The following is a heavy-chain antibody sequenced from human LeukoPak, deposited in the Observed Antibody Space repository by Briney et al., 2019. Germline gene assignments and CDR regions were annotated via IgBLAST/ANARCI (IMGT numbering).Heavy chain of an antibody. Sequence: SVKVSCKASGGTFHTYTINWVRQAPGQGLKCMGGIIPIFGTANYAQKFQGRVTITTDEATSTVYMELSSLRSEDTAVYYCARSPSGGYSDPIDYWGQGTLVTASS. V-gene: IGHV1-69*05. CDR1: GGTFHTYT. CDR3: ARSPSGGYSDPIDY. J-gene: IGHJ4*02. CDR2: IIPIFGTA. D-gene: IGHD5-18*01.